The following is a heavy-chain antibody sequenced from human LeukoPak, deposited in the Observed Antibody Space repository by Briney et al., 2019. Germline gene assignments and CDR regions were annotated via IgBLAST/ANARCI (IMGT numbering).Heavy chain of an antibody. J-gene: IGHJ4*02. CDR2: IWYDGSNK. CDR3: ARAGELLCFDY. D-gene: IGHD1-26*01. Sequence: PGWSLRLSCAASGFTFSSYGMHWVRQAPGKGLEWVAVIWYDGSNKYYADSVKGRFTISRDNSKNTLYLQMNSLRAEDTAVYYCARAGELLCFDYWGQGTLVTVSS. V-gene: IGHV3-33*01. CDR1: GFTFSSYG.